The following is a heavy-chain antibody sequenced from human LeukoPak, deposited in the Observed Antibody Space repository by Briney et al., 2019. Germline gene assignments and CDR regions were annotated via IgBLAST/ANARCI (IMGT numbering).Heavy chain of an antibody. Sequence: SETLSLTCTVSGGSISSSSYYWGWIRQPPGKGLEWIGSIYYSGSTYYNPSLKSRVTISVDTSKNQISLKLSSVTAADTAVYYCARSSSSWYYYFDYWGQGTLVTVSS. CDR1: GGSISSSSYY. V-gene: IGHV4-39*01. CDR2: IYYSGST. D-gene: IGHD6-13*01. CDR3: ARSSSSWYYYFDY. J-gene: IGHJ4*02.